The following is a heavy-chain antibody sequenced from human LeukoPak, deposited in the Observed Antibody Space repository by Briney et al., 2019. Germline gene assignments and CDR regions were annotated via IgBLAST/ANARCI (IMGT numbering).Heavy chain of an antibody. CDR3: ASALAYYDSSGYLNSNFDY. D-gene: IGHD3-22*01. CDR1: GGSISSYY. Sequence: SETLSLTCTVSGGSISSYYWSWIRQPPGKGLEWIGYIYYSGSTNYNPSLKSRVTIPVDTSKNQFSPKLSSVTAADTAVYYCASALAYYDSSGYLNSNFDYWGQGTLVTVSS. CDR2: IYYSGST. J-gene: IGHJ4*02. V-gene: IGHV4-59*01.